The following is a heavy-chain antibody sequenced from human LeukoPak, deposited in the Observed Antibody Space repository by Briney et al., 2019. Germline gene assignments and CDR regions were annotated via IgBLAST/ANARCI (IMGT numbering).Heavy chain of an antibody. J-gene: IGHJ4*02. CDR1: GFTFSSYS. Sequence: GGSLRLSCAASGFTFSSYSMNWVRQAPGKGLEWVSSISGSSSYIYYADSLKGRFTISRHNAKNSLYLQMNSLRAEDTAVYYCAQDQGRYCSGGSCSLFDYWGQGTLVTVSS. V-gene: IGHV3-21*01. CDR2: ISGSSSYI. D-gene: IGHD2-15*01. CDR3: AQDQGRYCSGGSCSLFDY.